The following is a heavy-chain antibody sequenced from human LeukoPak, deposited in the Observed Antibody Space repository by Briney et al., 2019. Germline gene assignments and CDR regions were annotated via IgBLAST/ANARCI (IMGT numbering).Heavy chain of an antibody. D-gene: IGHD3-22*01. Sequence: PGGSLRLSCAASGFAFSSYAMSWVRQAPGKGLEWVSAISGSGCSTYYADSVKGRFTISRDNSKNTLYLQMNSLRAEDTAVYYCAKDGPYYDSSGGNAFDIWGQGTMVTVSS. CDR1: GFAFSSYA. CDR3: AKDGPYYDSSGGNAFDI. V-gene: IGHV3-23*01. J-gene: IGHJ3*02. CDR2: ISGSGCST.